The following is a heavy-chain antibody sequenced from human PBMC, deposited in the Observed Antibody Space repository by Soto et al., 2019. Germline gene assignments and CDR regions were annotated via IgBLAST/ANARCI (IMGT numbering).Heavy chain of an antibody. V-gene: IGHV1-69*06. D-gene: IGHD5-12*01. CDR2: IIPIFGTA. Sequence: ASVKVSCKASGGTFSSYAISWVRQAPGQGLEWMRGIIPIFGTANYEQKFKGRVTITADKSTGTAYMELNSMRSEDTVLYYCVIDSPIGSTFSGYDGIDYWGQGTLVTVSS. J-gene: IGHJ4*02. CDR3: VIDSPIGSTFSGYDGIDY. CDR1: GGTFSSYA.